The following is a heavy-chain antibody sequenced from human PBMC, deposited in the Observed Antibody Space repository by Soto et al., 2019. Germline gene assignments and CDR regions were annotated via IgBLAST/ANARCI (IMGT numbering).Heavy chain of an antibody. J-gene: IGHJ5*02. Sequence: SETLSLTCTVSGGSITSGGYYWSWIRQHPGKGLEWIGYIYYSGSTNYNPSLKSRVSISVDTSENQFSLKLSSVTAADTAVYYCARELGYYYGSGSPNWFDPWGQGTLVTVSS. CDR3: ARELGYYYGSGSPNWFDP. CDR1: GGSITSGGYY. V-gene: IGHV4-31*03. D-gene: IGHD3-10*01. CDR2: IYYSGST.